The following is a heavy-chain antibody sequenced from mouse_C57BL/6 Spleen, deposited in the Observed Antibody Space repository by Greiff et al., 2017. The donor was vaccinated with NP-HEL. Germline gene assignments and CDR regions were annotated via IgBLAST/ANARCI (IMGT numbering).Heavy chain of an antibody. CDR1: GFTFSDAW. CDR3: TRREYYYGSSYENWYFDV. Sequence: EVKLVESGGGLVQPGGSMKLSCAASGFTFSDAWMDWVRQSPEKGLEWVAEIRNKANNHATYYAESVKGRFTISRDDSKSSVYLQMNSLRAEDTGIYYCTRREYYYGSSYENWYFDVWGTGTTVTVSS. CDR2: IRNKANNHAT. J-gene: IGHJ1*03. V-gene: IGHV6-6*01. D-gene: IGHD1-1*01.